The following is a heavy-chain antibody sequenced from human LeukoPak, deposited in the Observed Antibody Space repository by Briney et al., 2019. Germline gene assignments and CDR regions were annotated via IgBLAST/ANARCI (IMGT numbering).Heavy chain of an antibody. V-gene: IGHV3-30*02. CDR1: GFTSRNSG. CDR3: AKDNPTISH. J-gene: IGHJ4*02. CDR2: IRYDESDK. D-gene: IGHD3-3*01. Sequence: PGGSLRLSCAASGFTSRNSGMRWVPQAPGRGLEWVAFIRYDESDKYYADSVKGRFTISRDISKNTLYLQMNSLRPDDTAVYYCAKDNPTISHWGQGTLVTVSS.